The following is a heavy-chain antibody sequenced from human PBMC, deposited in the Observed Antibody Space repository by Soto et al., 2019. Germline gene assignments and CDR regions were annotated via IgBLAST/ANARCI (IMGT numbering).Heavy chain of an antibody. CDR3: ARQWFGECRFDY. CDR1: GGSISSYY. J-gene: IGHJ4*02. CDR2: IYYSGST. V-gene: IGHV4-59*01. D-gene: IGHD3-10*01. Sequence: SETLSLTCTVSGGSISSYYWSWIRQPPGKGLEWIGYIYYSGSTNYNPSLKSRVTISVDTSKNQFSLKLSSVTAADTAVYYCARQWFGECRFDYWGQGTLVTVSS.